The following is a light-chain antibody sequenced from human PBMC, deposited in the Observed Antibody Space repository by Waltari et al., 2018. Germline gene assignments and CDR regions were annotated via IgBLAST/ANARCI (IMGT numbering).Light chain of an antibody. V-gene: IGLV1-44*01. J-gene: IGLJ3*02. CDR1: SSNIGVHD. CDR3: ATWDDKLNGVL. Sequence: QSALTQRPSLSGTPGQGVTISCSGASSNIGVHDVNWYQQSPGTAPKLLIYSNYRRPSGVPERFSGSKSGISASLAISGLQSEDEADYYCATWDDKLNGVLFGGGTKLTVL. CDR2: SNY.